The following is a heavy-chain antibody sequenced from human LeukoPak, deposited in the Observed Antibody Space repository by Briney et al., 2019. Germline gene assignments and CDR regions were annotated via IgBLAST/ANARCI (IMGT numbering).Heavy chain of an antibody. Sequence: GGSLRLSCAASGFTFSGYHMSWIRQAPGKGLEWVSCIGSSSSYTNYADSVKGRFTISRDNAKNSLYLQMDGLRAEDTAVYYCARDRGAVAATWFDYWGQGTLVTVSS. CDR3: ARDRGAVAATWFDY. D-gene: IGHD6-19*01. V-gene: IGHV3-11*05. CDR2: IGSSSSYT. CDR1: GFTFSGYH. J-gene: IGHJ4*02.